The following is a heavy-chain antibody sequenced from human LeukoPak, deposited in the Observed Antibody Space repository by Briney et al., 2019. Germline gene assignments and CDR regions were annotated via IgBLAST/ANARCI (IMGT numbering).Heavy chain of an antibody. CDR2: INPNSADT. CDR1: GYTFTSYY. CDR3: ARATTWFDP. J-gene: IGHJ5*02. D-gene: IGHD5-24*01. V-gene: IGHV1-2*02. Sequence: ASVKVSCKASGYTFTSYYIHWVRQAPGQGLEWMGWINPNSADTNYAQKFQGRVNMTRDTSISTAYMELSSLRSDDTAVYYCARATTWFDPWGQGTLVTVSS.